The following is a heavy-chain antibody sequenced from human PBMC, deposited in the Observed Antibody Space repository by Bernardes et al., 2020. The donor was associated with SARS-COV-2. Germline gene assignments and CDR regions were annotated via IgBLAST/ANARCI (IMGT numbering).Heavy chain of an antibody. Sequence: GGSLRLSCAASGFSLSNSWMHWVRQTPGKGLVWVSRISSDGDVTTYADFVKGRFTISRDTAKNTLYLHMDSLRAEDTAVYFCARDGYGASGYYIAFDYWGKGTPVTVSS. CDR2: ISSDGDVT. D-gene: IGHD3-3*01. CDR1: GFSLSNSW. V-gene: IGHV3-74*01. J-gene: IGHJ4*02. CDR3: ARDGYGASGYYIAFDY.